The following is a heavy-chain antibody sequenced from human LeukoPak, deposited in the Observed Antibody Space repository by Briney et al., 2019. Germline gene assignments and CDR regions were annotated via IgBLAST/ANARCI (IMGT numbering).Heavy chain of an antibody. V-gene: IGHV3-74*01. D-gene: IGHD3-22*01. CDR3: VVWGEDRSGHRFDF. J-gene: IGHJ4*02. CDR2: INTDGSNT. Sequence: GGALRLSCAASGFTFDYYWMHWVRQAPGKGLMWVSRINTDGSNTHYADSVKGRFTISRDNAKNTLYLQMNGLRVEDTAVYYCVVWGEDRSGHRFDFWGQGTLVTVSS. CDR1: GFTFDYYW.